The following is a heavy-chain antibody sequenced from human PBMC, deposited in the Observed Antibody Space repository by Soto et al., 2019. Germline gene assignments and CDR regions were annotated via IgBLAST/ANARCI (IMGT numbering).Heavy chain of an antibody. D-gene: IGHD3-10*01. CDR1: GFTFSNYE. V-gene: IGHV3-48*03. CDR2: ITSRGTTT. J-gene: IGHJ4*02. CDR3: TRARGSGSYRNSEK. Sequence: EVQLVESGGGLVQPGGSLRLSCAASGFTFSNYEMSWVRQAPGKGLEWVSYITSRGTTTYHADSVKGRFTISRDNAKNALYLQMNSLRIEDTAFYYCTRARGSGSYRNSEKWGQGTLVTVSS.